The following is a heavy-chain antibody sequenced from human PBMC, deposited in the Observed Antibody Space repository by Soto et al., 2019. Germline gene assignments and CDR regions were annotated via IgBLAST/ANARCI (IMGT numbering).Heavy chain of an antibody. V-gene: IGHV4-59*01. CDR3: ARDPYYYDSSGYYRLKSDWFDP. Sequence: SETLSLTCTVSGGSISSYYWSWIRQPPGKGLEWIGYIYYSGSTNYNPSLKSRVTISVDTSKNQFSLKLSSVTAADTAVYYCARDPYYYDSSGYYRLKSDWFDPWGQGTLVTVSS. CDR1: GGSISSYY. J-gene: IGHJ5*02. CDR2: IYYSGST. D-gene: IGHD3-22*01.